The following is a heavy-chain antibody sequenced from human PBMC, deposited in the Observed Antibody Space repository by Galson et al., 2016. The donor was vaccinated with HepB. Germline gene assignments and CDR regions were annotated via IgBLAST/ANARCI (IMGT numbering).Heavy chain of an antibody. CDR2: VHDSGTT. D-gene: IGHD4/OR15-4a*01. CDR3: ARERAKVIDY. Sequence: SETLSLTCTVAGGYITSGNWWGWVRQPPGKGLEWIGEVHDSGTTNYNPSLKSRATISKDHSKNQLSLILTSVTAADSAVYYCARERAKVIDYWGQGTLVTVTS. CDR1: GGYITSGNW. J-gene: IGHJ4*02. V-gene: IGHV4-4*02.